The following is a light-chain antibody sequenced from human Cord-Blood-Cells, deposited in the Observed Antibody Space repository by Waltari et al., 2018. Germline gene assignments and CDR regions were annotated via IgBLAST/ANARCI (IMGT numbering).Light chain of an antibody. CDR2: GAS. CDR3: QQYNNWPGT. Sequence: EIVMTQSPATLSVSPGERATLSCRASQSVSSKLAWYQQKHGQAPRLLIYGASTRATGIPARFSGSGSGTEFPLTISSLQSEDFAVYYCQQYNNWPGTFGQGTKLEIK. CDR1: QSVSSK. J-gene: IGKJ2*01. V-gene: IGKV3-15*01.